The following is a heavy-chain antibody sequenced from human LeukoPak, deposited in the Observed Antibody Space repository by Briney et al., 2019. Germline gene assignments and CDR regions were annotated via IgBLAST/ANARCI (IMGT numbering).Heavy chain of an antibody. CDR1: GYTFTSYG. V-gene: IGHV1-18*01. J-gene: IGHJ5*02. Sequence: ASVKVSCKASGYTFTSYGISWVRQAPGQGLEWMGWISAYNGNTNYAQKLPGRVTMTTDTSTSTAYMELSSLRSDDTAVYYCARDTVTTISNWFDPWGQGTLVTVSS. D-gene: IGHD4-11*01. CDR3: ARDTVTTISNWFDP. CDR2: ISAYNGNT.